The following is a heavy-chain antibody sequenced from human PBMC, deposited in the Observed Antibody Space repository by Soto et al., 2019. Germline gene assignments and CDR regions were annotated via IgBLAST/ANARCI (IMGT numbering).Heavy chain of an antibody. Sequence: GGSLRLSCAASGFTCSRHSMNWVRQAPGKGLEWVSFISRDSSAIYYADSVKGRFTISRDNAKNSLFLHMNSLRLEDTAVYYCARHDLWGQGTQVTVS. CDR3: ARHDL. CDR1: GFTCSRHS. V-gene: IGHV3-48*01. CDR2: ISRDSSAI. D-gene: IGHD3-16*01. J-gene: IGHJ4*02.